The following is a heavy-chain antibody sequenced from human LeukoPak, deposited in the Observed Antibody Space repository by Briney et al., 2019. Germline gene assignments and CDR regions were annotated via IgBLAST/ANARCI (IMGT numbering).Heavy chain of an antibody. CDR2: INPSGGST. CDR1: GYTFTSYY. CDR3: ARDGETHDYGGINWFDP. Sequence: ASVKVSCKASGYTFTSYYMHWVRQAPGQGLEWMGIINPSGGSTSYARKFQGRVTMTRDTSTSTVYMELSSLRSEDTAVYYCARDGETHDYGGINWFDPWGQGTLVTVSS. D-gene: IGHD4-23*01. V-gene: IGHV1-46*01. J-gene: IGHJ5*02.